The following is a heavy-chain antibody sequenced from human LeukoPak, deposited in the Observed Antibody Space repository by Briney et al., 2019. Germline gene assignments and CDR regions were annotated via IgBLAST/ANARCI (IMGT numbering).Heavy chain of an antibody. CDR2: ISWNSGSI. D-gene: IGHD6-13*01. CDR1: GFAFDDYA. V-gene: IGHV3-9*01. CDR3: SKGVAAGYYYYMDV. J-gene: IGHJ6*03. Sequence: PGRSLRLSCAASGFAFDDYAMHWVPQAPGKGLEWVSGISWNSGSIGYADSVKGRFTISRDNAKNSLYLQMNSLRAEDTALYYCSKGVAAGYYYYMDVWGKGTTVTVSS.